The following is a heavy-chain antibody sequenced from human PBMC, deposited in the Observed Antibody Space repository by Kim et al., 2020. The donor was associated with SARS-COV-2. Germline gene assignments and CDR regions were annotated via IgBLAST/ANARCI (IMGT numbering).Heavy chain of an antibody. CDR2: INAGNGNT. J-gene: IGHJ4*02. V-gene: IGHV1-3*01. CDR3: ARDLSSLAYFDY. Sequence: ASVKVSCKASGYTFTSYAMHWVRQAPGQRLEWMGWINAGNGNTKYSQKFQGRVTITRDTSASTAYMELSSLRSEDTAVYYCARDLSSLAYFDYWGQGTLVTVSS. CDR1: GYTFTSYA. D-gene: IGHD6-13*01.